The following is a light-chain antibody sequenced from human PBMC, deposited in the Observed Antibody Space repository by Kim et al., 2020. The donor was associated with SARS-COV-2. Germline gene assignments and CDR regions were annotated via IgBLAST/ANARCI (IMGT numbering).Light chain of an antibody. CDR3: QQYDGDAAT. Sequence: DIQMTQSPTTLSASVGDSVTITCRASQTIGDREWVAWYQQKPAKAPEFLISKTSTLESGVSSRFSGSGSGTEFTLTTTSLQPEDIAPYYCQQYDGDAATFGPGTKVD. J-gene: IGKJ3*01. V-gene: IGKV1-5*03. CDR2: KTS. CDR1: QTIGDREW.